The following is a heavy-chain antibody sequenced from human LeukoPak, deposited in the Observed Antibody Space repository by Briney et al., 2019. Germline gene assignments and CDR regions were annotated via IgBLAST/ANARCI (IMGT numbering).Heavy chain of an antibody. J-gene: IGHJ5*02. CDR2: ISAYNGNT. CDR1: GYSFTSYW. V-gene: IGHV1-18*04. D-gene: IGHD6-19*01. Sequence: GESLKISCKGSGYSFTSYWIAWVRQAPGQGLEWMGWISAYNGNTNYAQKLQGRVTMTTDTSTSTAYMELRSLRSDDTAVYYCARETLGIAVAGSLDPWGQGTLVTVSS. CDR3: ARETLGIAVAGSLDP.